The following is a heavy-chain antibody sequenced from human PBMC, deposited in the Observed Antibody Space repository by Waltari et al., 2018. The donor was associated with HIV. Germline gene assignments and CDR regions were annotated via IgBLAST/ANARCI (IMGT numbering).Heavy chain of an antibody. CDR3: AREALYDSSGYYFDY. CDR1: GFPLNPYW. Sequence: EVQLVDSGGGWVEPEGSLRLACSASGFPLNPYWQTWVRQAPGKGLEWVANIKQDESEKYYVDSVKGRFTISRDNAKNSLFLQMNSLRAEDTAVYYCAREALYDSSGYYFDYWGQGTLVTVSS. J-gene: IGHJ4*02. CDR2: IKQDESEK. V-gene: IGHV3-7*01. D-gene: IGHD3-22*01.